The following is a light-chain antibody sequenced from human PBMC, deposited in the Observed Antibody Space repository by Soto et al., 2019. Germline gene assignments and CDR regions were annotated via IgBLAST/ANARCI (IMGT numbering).Light chain of an antibody. J-gene: IGKJ1*01. CDR3: QQYKSYWT. V-gene: IGKV1-5*01. CDR1: QSISSW. CDR2: DAS. Sequence: DIQMLQSPSNLSASVADRVTITGRARQSISSWLAWYAQKPGKAPKLLIYDASSLESGVPSRFSCRGSGTEFTLTISSLQPDDFATYYCQQYKSYWTFGQGTKVDI.